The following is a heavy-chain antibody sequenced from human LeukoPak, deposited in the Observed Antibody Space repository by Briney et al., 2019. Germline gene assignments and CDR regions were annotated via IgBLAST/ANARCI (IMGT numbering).Heavy chain of an antibody. CDR2: IIPILGIA. V-gene: IGHV1-69*04. D-gene: IGHD6-13*01. CDR1: GGTFSSYA. Sequence: SVKASCKASGGTFSSYAISWVRQAPGQGLEWMGRIIPILGIANYAQKFQGRVTITADKSTSTAYMELSSLRSEDTAVYYCARNYEQQAFDYWGQGTLVTVSS. CDR3: ARNYEQQAFDY. J-gene: IGHJ4*02.